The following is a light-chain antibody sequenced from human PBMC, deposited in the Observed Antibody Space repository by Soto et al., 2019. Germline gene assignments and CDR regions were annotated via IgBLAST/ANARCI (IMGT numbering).Light chain of an antibody. CDR3: SSYTSSSTPLV. CDR2: DVT. V-gene: IGLV2-14*01. J-gene: IGLJ3*02. CDR1: SSDVGGYNY. Sequence: QSVLNQPASVSGSPGQSITISCTGTSSDVGGYNYVSWYQQHPGKAPKLMIYDVTNRPSGVSNRFSGSKSGNTASLTISGLQAEDEADYYCSSYTSSSTPLVFGGGTKVTV.